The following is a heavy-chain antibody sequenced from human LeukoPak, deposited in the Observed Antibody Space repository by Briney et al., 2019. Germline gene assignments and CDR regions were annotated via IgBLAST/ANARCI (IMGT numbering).Heavy chain of an antibody. Sequence: ASVKVSCKASGYTFSTYDINWVRQATGQGLEWMGWMNPDTGNTGYAQKFQGRVTITRDTSINTTYMELSSLRYEDTAVYYCARVGFYNWNYVLDSWGQGTLVTVSS. J-gene: IGHJ4*02. CDR1: GYTFSTYD. V-gene: IGHV1-8*01. CDR3: ARVGFYNWNYVLDS. D-gene: IGHD1-1*01. CDR2: MNPDTGNT.